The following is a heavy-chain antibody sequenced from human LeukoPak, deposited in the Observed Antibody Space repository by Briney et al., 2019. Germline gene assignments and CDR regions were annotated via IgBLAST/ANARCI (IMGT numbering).Heavy chain of an antibody. J-gene: IGHJ4*02. CDR3: ARGIESYGDYGY. CDR2: IYYGGST. Sequence: PSQTLSLTCTVSGGSISSGDYYWSWIRQPPGKGLEWIGYIYYGGSTYYNPSLKSRVTISIDTSKNQFSLKLSSLTAADTAIYYCARGIESYGDYGYWGQGILVTVSS. CDR1: GGSISSGDYY. D-gene: IGHD4-17*01. V-gene: IGHV4-30-4*08.